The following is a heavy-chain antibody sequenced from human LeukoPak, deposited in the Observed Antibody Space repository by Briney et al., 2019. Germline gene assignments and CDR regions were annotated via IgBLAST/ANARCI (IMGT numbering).Heavy chain of an antibody. CDR1: GFTLSSYW. CDR3: ARVGNGYSYGS. CDR2: IKQDGSEK. Sequence: GGSLRLSCAASGFTLSSYWMSWVRQAPGKGRKWVANIKQDGSEKYYGDSVKRRFTISRDNAKNPLYLQMDSLRAEDRAVYYCARVGNGYSYGSWGQGTLVTVSS. V-gene: IGHV3-7*01. D-gene: IGHD5-18*01. J-gene: IGHJ4*02.